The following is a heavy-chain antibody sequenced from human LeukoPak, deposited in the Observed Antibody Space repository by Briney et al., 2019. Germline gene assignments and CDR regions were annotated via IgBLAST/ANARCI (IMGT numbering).Heavy chain of an antibody. CDR2: IIPIFGTA. V-gene: IGHV1-69*13. Sequence: SVKVSCKASGGTFSSYAISWVRRAPGQGLEWMGGIIPIFGTANYAQKFQGRVTITADESTSTAYMELSSLRSEDTAVYYCARDGWPTYYYDSSGQPDYGMDVWGQGTTVTVSS. CDR3: ARDGWPTYYYDSSGQPDYGMDV. D-gene: IGHD3-22*01. J-gene: IGHJ6*02. CDR1: GGTFSSYA.